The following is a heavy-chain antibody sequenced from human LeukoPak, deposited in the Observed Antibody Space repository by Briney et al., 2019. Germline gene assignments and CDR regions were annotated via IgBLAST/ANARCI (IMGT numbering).Heavy chain of an antibody. D-gene: IGHD3-10*01. CDR3: AKGPGVMVRGVSGPYGMDV. Sequence: GGSLRLSCAASGFTFSSYAMSWVRQAPGKGLEWVPAISGSGGSTYYADPVKGRFTISRDNSKNTLYLQMNSLRAEDTAVYYCAKGPGVMVRGVSGPYGMDVWAKGPRSPSP. J-gene: IGHJ6*02. CDR1: GFTFSSYA. CDR2: ISGSGGST. V-gene: IGHV3-23*01.